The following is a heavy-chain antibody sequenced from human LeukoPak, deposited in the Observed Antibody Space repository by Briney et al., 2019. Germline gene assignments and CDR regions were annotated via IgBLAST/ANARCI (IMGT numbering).Heavy chain of an antibody. V-gene: IGHV3-21*01. CDR1: GFTFSSYS. CDR2: ISSSSSYI. D-gene: IGHD4-17*01. CDR3: ARDPKRGDHGVYYYYYMDV. Sequence: PGGSLRLSCAASGFTFSSYSLNWVRQAPGKGLEWVSSISSSSSYIYYADSVKGRFTISRDNAKNSLYLQMNSLRAEDTAVYYCARDPKRGDHGVYYYYYMDVWGKGTTVTVSS. J-gene: IGHJ6*03.